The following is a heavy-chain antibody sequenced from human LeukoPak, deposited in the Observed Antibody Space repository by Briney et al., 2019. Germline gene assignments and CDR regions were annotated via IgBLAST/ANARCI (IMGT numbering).Heavy chain of an antibody. V-gene: IGHV3-23*01. Sequence: GGSLRLSCAASGFTFTSYGMNWVRQAPGKGLEWVSGISGSGDTTYYADSVKGRFTISRDNSKNTLYLQMNSLRAEDTAVYYCAKGRITVDYWGQGTLVTVSS. CDR3: AKGRITVDY. CDR1: GFTFTSYG. J-gene: IGHJ4*02. D-gene: IGHD3-10*01. CDR2: ISGSGDTT.